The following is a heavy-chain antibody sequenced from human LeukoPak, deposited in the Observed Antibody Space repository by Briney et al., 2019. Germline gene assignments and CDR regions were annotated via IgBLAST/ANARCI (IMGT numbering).Heavy chain of an antibody. CDR3: AKDVSSGWYNWFDP. CDR1: GFTFSSYG. Sequence: PGGSLRLSCASSGFTFSSYGMHWVRQAPGKGLEWVEFIRYDGSNKYYADSVKGRFTISRDNSKNTLYLQMNSLRAEDTAVYYCAKDVSSGWYNWFDPWGQGTLVTVSS. CDR2: IRYDGSNK. J-gene: IGHJ5*02. D-gene: IGHD6-19*01. V-gene: IGHV3-30*02.